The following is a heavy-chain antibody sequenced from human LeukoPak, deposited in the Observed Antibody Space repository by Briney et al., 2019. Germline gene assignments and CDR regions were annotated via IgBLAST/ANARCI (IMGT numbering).Heavy chain of an antibody. CDR3: ARDGVHYYDSSGYSSGAFDI. D-gene: IGHD3-22*01. J-gene: IGHJ3*02. CDR1: GFTVSSNY. CDR2: IYSGGST. V-gene: IGHV3-53*01. Sequence: PGGSLRLSCAASGFTVSSNYMSWVRQAPGKGLEWVSVIYSGGSTYYADSVKGRFTISRDNSKNTLYLQMNSLRAEDTAVYYCARDGVHYYDSSGYSSGAFDIWGQGTMVTVSS.